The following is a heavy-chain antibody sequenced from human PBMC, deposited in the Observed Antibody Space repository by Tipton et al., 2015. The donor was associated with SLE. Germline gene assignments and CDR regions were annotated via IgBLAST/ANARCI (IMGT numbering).Heavy chain of an antibody. CDR1: GFIFKDYF. V-gene: IGHV3-21*03. CDR2: ISSTSAYK. CDR3: ARDLGSSHYGMDV. D-gene: IGHD6-13*01. Sequence: GSLRLSCEASGFIFKDYFMTWVRQAPGKGLEWVSSISSTSAYKYYADSVKGRVTISRDNAKNSVYLHMNSLRAEDTAVYYCARDLGSSHYGMDVWGQGTTVTVSS. J-gene: IGHJ6*02.